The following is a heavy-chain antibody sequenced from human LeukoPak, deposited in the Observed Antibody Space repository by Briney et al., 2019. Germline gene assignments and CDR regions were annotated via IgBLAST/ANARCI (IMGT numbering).Heavy chain of an antibody. J-gene: IGHJ4*02. D-gene: IGHD6-19*01. V-gene: IGHV1-2*02. CDR2: INPNSGGT. CDR3: ARDHWEGIAVAGRGY. CDR1: VYTFTVYY. Sequence: ASVKVSCKASVYTFTVYYMHWVRQAPGQRLEWMVWINPNSGGTNYAQKLQGRVATTRETSISTAYMELSRLRSDATAVYYCARDHWEGIAVAGRGYWGQGTLVTVSS.